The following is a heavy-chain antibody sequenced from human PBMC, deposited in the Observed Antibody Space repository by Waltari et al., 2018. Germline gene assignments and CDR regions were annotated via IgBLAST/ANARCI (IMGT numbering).Heavy chain of an antibody. V-gene: IGHV3-7*01. J-gene: IGHJ4*02. CDR1: GFNYGSYW. CDR2: IKQDGSEK. D-gene: IGHD6-6*01. Sequence: EVQLVESGGGLVQPGGARRLSCAGSGFNYGSYWMSWVRQAPGKGLEWVANIKQDGSEKYYVDSVKGRFTISRDNAENSLYLQMNSLRAEDSAVYYCARSSSSAFDCWGQGTLVTVSS. CDR3: ARSSSSAFDC.